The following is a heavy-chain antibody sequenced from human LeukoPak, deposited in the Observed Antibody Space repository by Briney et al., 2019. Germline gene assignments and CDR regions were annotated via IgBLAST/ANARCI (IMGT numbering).Heavy chain of an antibody. J-gene: IGHJ4*02. D-gene: IGHD3-22*01. Sequence: GGSLRLSCAASGFTFSSYWMSWVRQASGKGLEWVASIKQDGSEKYSVDSVKGRFTISRDNAKNSLYLQMNSLRAEDTAVYYCARNGFDDSSGYSLRRFDYWGQGTLVTVSS. CDR3: ARNGFDDSSGYSLRRFDY. V-gene: IGHV3-7*01. CDR1: GFTFSSYW. CDR2: IKQDGSEK.